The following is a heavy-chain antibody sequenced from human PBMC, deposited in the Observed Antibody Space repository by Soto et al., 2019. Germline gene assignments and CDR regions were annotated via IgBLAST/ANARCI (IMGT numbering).Heavy chain of an antibody. CDR3: AKYRSAAGAVAGLY. J-gene: IGHJ4*02. CDR2: IVAASGKT. CDR1: GFTFSRPA. Sequence: SVKVSCKGSGFTFSRPAVQSVRQARGQGLEWIGWIVAASGKTDYSQIFQERVTITRDMSTSTAYMELSSLRAEDTAVYYCAKYRSAAGAVAGLYWGQGTLVTVSS. V-gene: IGHV1-58*01. D-gene: IGHD6-19*01.